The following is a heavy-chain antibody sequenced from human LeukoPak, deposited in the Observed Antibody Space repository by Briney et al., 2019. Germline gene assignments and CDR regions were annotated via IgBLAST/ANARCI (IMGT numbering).Heavy chain of an antibody. CDR1: GGSISSYY. CDR2: IYYSGST. D-gene: IGHD3-22*01. CDR3: ARRMYYYDSSGYGGYWLDP. V-gene: IGHV4-59*08. J-gene: IGHJ5*02. Sequence: SETLSLTCTVSGGSISSYYWSWIRQPPGKGLEWIGYIYYSGSTNYNPSLKSRVTISVDTSKHQFSLKLSSVTAADTAVYYCARRMYYYDSSGYGGYWLDPWGQGTLVTVSS.